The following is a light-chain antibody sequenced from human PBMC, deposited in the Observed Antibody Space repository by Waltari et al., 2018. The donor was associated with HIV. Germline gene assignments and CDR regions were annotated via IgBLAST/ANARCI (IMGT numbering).Light chain of an antibody. CDR3: ASYISSSIYV. J-gene: IGLJ2*01. Sequence: YQHHPGKTPQTIIYKVNNRPAGVSNRFSGSKPGNKAALTISGAQAEDEAHYFCASYISSSIYVFGAGTKLTVL. V-gene: IGLV2-14*01. CDR2: KVN.